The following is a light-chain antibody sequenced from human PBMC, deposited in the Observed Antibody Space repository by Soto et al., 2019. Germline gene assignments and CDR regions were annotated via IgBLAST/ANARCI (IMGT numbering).Light chain of an antibody. CDR3: SSLTSLNTRV. J-gene: IGLJ1*01. V-gene: IGLV2-14*01. Sequence: QSVLTQPASVSGSPGQSIAISCTGTSSDVGSYDYVSWYQQHPDKAPKLMIYEVTQRPSGVSNRFYGSKSGNTDSLTISGIQSVFVSDYSSSSLTSLNTRVFGTGTKVPVL. CDR1: SSDVGSYDY. CDR2: EVT.